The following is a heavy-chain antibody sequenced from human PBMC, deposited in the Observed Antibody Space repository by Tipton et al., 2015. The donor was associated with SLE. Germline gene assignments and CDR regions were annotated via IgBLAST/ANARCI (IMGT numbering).Heavy chain of an antibody. CDR2: IYTSGST. CDR1: GGSISSGSYY. CDR3: ARDADYSNVLDY. Sequence: TLSLTCTVSGGSISSGSYYWSWIRQPAGKGLEWIGRIYTSGSTNYNPSLKSRVTISVDTSKNQFSLKLSSVTAADTAVYYCARDADYSNVLDYWGQGTLVTVSS. V-gene: IGHV4-61*02. J-gene: IGHJ4*02. D-gene: IGHD4-11*01.